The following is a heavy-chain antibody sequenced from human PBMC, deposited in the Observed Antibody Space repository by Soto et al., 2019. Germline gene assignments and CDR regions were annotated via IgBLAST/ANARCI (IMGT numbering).Heavy chain of an antibody. CDR2: IYHSGST. J-gene: IGHJ5*02. CDR1: SGRISRGGYP. D-gene: IGHD2-2*01. CDR3: ARAAAMNWFDL. Sequence: PLPLTCANSSGRISRGGYPWSWIRQPPGKGLEWIGYIYHSGSTYYNPSLKSRVTISVDRSKKPFSLKLSSVTAADTAVYYCARAAAMNWFDLWGQGTLV. V-gene: IGHV4-30-2*01.